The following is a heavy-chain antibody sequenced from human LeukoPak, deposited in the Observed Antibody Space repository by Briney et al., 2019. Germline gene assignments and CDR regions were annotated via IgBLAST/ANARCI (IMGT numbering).Heavy chain of an antibody. CDR1: GYSFTSYW. CDR3: AKTVLSGSYLLAFDI. J-gene: IGHJ3*02. D-gene: IGHD1-26*01. V-gene: IGHV5-51*01. Sequence: GESLKISCKGSGYSFTSYWIGWVRQMPGKGLEWMGIIYPGDSDTRYSPSFQGQVTISADKSISTAYLQWSSLKASDTAMYYCAKTVLSGSYLLAFDIWGQGTMVTVSS. CDR2: IYPGDSDT.